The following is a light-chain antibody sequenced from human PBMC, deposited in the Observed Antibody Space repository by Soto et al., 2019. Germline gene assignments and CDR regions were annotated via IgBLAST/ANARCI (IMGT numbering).Light chain of an antibody. CDR2: DAS. CDR1: QNINNW. Sequence: DIQMTQSPSTLSASIGDRVTITCRASQNINNWIAWYQQKPGKAPKFLIYDASTLESGVPSRFSGSGVGTEFSLIISSLQPDDFGRYYCQHMRTFGQGTKFDIK. V-gene: IGKV1-5*01. J-gene: IGKJ1*01. CDR3: QHMRT.